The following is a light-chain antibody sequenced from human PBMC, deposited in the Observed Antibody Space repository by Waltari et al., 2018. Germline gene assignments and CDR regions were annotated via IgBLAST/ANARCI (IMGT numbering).Light chain of an antibody. CDR2: GTS. V-gene: IGKV3-20*01. CDR1: QSVTSIS. Sequence: EIVLTQSPGTLSLSPGERATPSCRASQSVTSISLTWYQQKLGQAPRPPILGTSSRATGIPDRFSGSGSGTDFTLTISRLEPEDFAVYYCQQYDGEVVTFGGGTKVEI. J-gene: IGKJ4*01. CDR3: QQYDGEVVT.